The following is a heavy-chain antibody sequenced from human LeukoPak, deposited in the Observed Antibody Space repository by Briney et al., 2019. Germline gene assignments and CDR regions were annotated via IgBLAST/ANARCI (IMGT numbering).Heavy chain of an antibody. V-gene: IGHV4-34*01. CDR3: AGFNSVDY. CDR2: INHSGST. Sequence: SETLSLTCAVYGGSFSGYYWTWIRQPSGKGLEWIGEINHSGSTNYNPSLKSRVTISVDTSKNQFSLRLSSVTAADTAVYYCAGFNSVDYWGQGTLVTVSS. CDR1: GGSFSGYY. D-gene: IGHD3-3*01. J-gene: IGHJ4*02.